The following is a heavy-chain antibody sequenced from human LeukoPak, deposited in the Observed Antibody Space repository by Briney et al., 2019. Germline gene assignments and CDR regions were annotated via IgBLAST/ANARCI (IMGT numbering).Heavy chain of an antibody. J-gene: IGHJ4*02. CDR1: GYTFTSYG. Sequence: ASVKVSCKASGYTFTSYGISWVRQAPGQGLEWMGWIGAYNGNTNYAQKLQGRVTMTTDTSTSTAYMELRSLRSDDAAVYYCARGNTGTSSYDILTGYDYWGQGTLVTVSS. CDR3: ARGNTGTSSYDILTGYDY. V-gene: IGHV1-18*01. D-gene: IGHD3-9*01. CDR2: IGAYNGNT.